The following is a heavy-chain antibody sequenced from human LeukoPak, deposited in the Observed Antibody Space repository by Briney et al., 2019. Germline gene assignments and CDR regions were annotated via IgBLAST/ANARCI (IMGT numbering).Heavy chain of an antibody. V-gene: IGHV3-48*04. CDR3: ASAARYYDSSGYYSPFDY. CDR1: GFTFSSYS. Sequence: HPGGSLRLSCAASGFTFSSYSMNWVRQAPGKGLEWISYISSSSSTIYYADSVKGRFTISRDNAKNSLYLQMNSLRAEDTAVYYCASAARYYDSSGYYSPFDYWGQGTLVTVSS. D-gene: IGHD3-22*01. CDR2: ISSSSSTI. J-gene: IGHJ4*02.